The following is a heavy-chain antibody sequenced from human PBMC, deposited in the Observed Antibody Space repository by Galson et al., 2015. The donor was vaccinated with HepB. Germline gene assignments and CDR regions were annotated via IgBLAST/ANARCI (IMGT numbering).Heavy chain of an antibody. D-gene: IGHD3-22*01. CDR1: GYSFTSHW. Sequence: QSGAEVKKPGESLKISCKGSGYSFTSHWIGWVRQLPGKGLEWMGIIYPCDSDTRCSPSFQGQVTISADKSISTAYLQWSSLKASYTAMYYFATRKRPGGWLDAFDIWGQGTMVTVSS. CDR2: IYPCDSDT. CDR3: ATRKRPGGWLDAFDI. V-gene: IGHV5-51*01. J-gene: IGHJ3*02.